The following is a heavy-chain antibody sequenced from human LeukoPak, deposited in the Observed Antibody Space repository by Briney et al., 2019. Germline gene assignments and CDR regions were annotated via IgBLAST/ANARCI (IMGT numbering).Heavy chain of an antibody. J-gene: IGHJ4*02. Sequence: GGSLRLSCAASGFTFSSYAMHWVRQAPGKGLEWVAVISYDGSNKYYADSVKGRFTISRDNSKNTLYLQMNSLRAEDTAVYYCAKKAKTGTTTPYHDYWGQGTLVTVSS. CDR1: GFTFSSYA. D-gene: IGHD1-1*01. CDR3: AKKAKTGTTTPYHDY. V-gene: IGHV3-30-3*02. CDR2: ISYDGSNK.